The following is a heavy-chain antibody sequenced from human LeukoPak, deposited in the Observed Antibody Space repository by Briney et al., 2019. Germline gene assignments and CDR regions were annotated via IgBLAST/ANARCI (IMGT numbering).Heavy chain of an antibody. D-gene: IGHD3-10*01. CDR3: AKGGGDYYGFDY. CDR2: ISYDGSNK. J-gene: IGHJ4*02. Sequence: PGGSLRLSCAASGFSFSSYGMNWVRQALGKGLEWGAVISYDGSNKYNADSVKGRFTISRDNSKNTLYLQMNSLRAEDTAVYYCAKGGGDYYGFDYWGQGTLVTVSS. CDR1: GFSFSSYG. V-gene: IGHV3-30*18.